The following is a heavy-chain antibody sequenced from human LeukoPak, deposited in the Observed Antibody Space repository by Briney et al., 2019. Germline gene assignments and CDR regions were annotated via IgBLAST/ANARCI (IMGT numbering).Heavy chain of an antibody. CDR3: AHIPPHNIVVVPAAINWFDP. V-gene: IGHV2-5*01. Sequence: SGPTLVQPTQTLTLTCTFSGFSLSTSGVGVGWIRQPPGKALEWLALICWNDDKRYSPSLKSRLTITKDTSKNQVVLTMTNMDPVDTATYYCAHIPPHNIVVVPAAINWFDPWGQGTLVTVSS. J-gene: IGHJ5*02. D-gene: IGHD2-2*02. CDR1: GFSLSTSGVG. CDR2: ICWNDDK.